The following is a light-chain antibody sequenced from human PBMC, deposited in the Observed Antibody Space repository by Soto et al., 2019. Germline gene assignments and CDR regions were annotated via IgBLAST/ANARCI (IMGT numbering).Light chain of an antibody. CDR3: QTWGTVV. CDR2: VNSDGSH. J-gene: IGLJ2*01. CDR1: SGHSSDA. V-gene: IGLV4-69*01. Sequence: QLVLTQSPSASASLGASVRLTCTLSSGHSSDAIAWHQQQPEKGPRFLMKVNSDGSHNKGDGIPDRFSGSRSGAERYLTISSLQSEDEADYYCQTWGTVVFGGGTKLTVL.